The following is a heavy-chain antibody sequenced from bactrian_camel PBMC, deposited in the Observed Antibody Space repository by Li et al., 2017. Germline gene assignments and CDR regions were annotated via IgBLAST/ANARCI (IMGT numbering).Heavy chain of an antibody. J-gene: IGHJ6*01. D-gene: IGHD4*01. V-gene: IGHV3S68*01. CDR1: GYSPTSYC. CDR3: AADYVGVWDDFNSDFLY. CDR2: IDVSGSP. Sequence: HVQLVESGGGSVQAGGSLELSCKASGYSPTSYCLGWFRQAPGKEREGVASIDVSGSPTYADAVKGRFAISKDNAMNTLYLQMDSLKPEDSAMYYCAADYVGVWDDFNSDFLYWGQGTQVTVS.